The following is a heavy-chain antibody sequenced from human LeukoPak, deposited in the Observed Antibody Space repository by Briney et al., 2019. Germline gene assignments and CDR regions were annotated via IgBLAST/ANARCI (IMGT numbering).Heavy chain of an antibody. J-gene: IGHJ4*02. CDR2: ISYDGGNK. Sequence: GGSLRLSCAASGFTFNTYAMHWVRQAPGKGLERVAIISYDGGNKYYADSVKGRFTISRDNSKNTLSLQMNSLTAEDTAVYYCARARSYSCSWYGDYWGQGILVTVSS. D-gene: IGHD6-13*01. CDR1: GFTFNTYA. V-gene: IGHV3-30-3*01. CDR3: ARARSYSCSWYGDY.